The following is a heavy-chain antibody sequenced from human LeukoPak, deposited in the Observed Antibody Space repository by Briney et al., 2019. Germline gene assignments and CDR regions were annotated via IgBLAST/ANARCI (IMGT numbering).Heavy chain of an antibody. CDR3: TRQGGNDVDY. CDR2: IRSKANSYAT. Sequence: GGSLKLSCAASGFTFSGSAMHWVRQASGKGLEWVGRIRSKANSYATAYAASVKGRFTISRDDSKNTAYLQMNSLKTGDTAVYYCTRQGGNDVDYWGQGTLVTVSS. CDR1: GFTFSGSA. V-gene: IGHV3-73*01. D-gene: IGHD1-1*01. J-gene: IGHJ4*02.